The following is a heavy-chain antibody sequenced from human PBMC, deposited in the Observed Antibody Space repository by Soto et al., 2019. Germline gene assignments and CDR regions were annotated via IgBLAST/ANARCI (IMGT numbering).Heavy chain of an antibody. V-gene: IGHV1-8*02. J-gene: IGHJ6*02. CDR3: ARWPDGYYYYGMDV. CDR1: GYTFTGYY. Sequence: ASVKVSCKASGYTFTGYYMHWVRQATGQGLEWMGWMNPNSGDTGYAQKFQGRVTMTRNTSISTAYMELSSLRSEDTAVYYCARWPDGYYYYGMDVWGQGTTVTVSS. CDR2: MNPNSGDT.